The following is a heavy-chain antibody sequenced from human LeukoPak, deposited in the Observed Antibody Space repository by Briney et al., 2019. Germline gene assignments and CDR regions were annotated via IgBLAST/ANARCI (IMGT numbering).Heavy chain of an antibody. J-gene: IGHJ4*02. CDR3: AKSRYSSSWYEAVDF. V-gene: IGHV3-23*01. D-gene: IGHD6-13*01. Sequence: GGSLRLSCAASGFTFSDHYMDWVRQAPGKGLEWVSAITGSGGSTCYADSVKGRFTISRDNSKNTLYLQMNSLRAEDTAVYYCAKSRYSSSWYEAVDFWGQGTLVTVSS. CDR1: GFTFSDHY. CDR2: ITGSGGST.